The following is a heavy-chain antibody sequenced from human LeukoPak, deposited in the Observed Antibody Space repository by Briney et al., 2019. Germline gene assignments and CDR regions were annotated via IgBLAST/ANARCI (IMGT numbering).Heavy chain of an antibody. CDR2: IIPILGIA. CDR3: ASVGLLTTVGAYYFDY. Sequence: ASVKVSCKASGGTFSSYAISWVRQAPGQGLEWMGRIIPILGIANYAQKFQGRVTITADKSTSTAYMELSSLRSEDTAVYYCASVGLLTTVGAYYFDYWGQGTLVTVSS. CDR1: GGTFSSYA. J-gene: IGHJ4*02. V-gene: IGHV1-69*04. D-gene: IGHD3/OR15-3a*01.